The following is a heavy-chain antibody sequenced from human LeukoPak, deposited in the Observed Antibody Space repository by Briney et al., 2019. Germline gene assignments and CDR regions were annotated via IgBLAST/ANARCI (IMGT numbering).Heavy chain of an antibody. CDR2: INHSGST. CDR3: ASTERCSTTCPIDY. CDR1: GESFSGYY. J-gene: IGHJ4*02. V-gene: IGHV4-34*01. Sequence: SETLSLSCTVYGESFSGYYWSWIRQPPGKGLEWIGEINHSGSTHYNPSLKSRVTISLDTSKNQFSLKLSSVTAADTAVYYCASTERCSTTCPIDYWGRGTLVTVSS. D-gene: IGHD2-2*01.